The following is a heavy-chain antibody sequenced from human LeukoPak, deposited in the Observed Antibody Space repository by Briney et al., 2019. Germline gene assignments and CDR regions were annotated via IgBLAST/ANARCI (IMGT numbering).Heavy chain of an antibody. V-gene: IGHV4-61*02. CDR2: IYTSGST. CDR3: ARVSRSGSNRYYFDY. Sequence: SETLSLTCTVSGGSISSGSYYWSWVRQPAGKGLGWIGRIYTSGSTNYNPSLKSRVTISVDTSKNQFSLKLSSVTAADTAVYYCARVSRSGSNRYYFDYWGQGTLVTVSS. CDR1: GGSISSGSYY. D-gene: IGHD3-3*01. J-gene: IGHJ4*02.